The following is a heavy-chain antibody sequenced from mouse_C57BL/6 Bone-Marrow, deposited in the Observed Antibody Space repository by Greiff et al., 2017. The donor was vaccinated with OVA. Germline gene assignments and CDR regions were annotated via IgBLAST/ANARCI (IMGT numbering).Heavy chain of an antibody. CDR1: GFNIKDDY. CDR2: IDPENGDT. D-gene: IGHD3-2*02. V-gene: IGHV14-4*01. Sequence: VQLQQSGAELVRPGASVKSSCTASGFNIKDDYMHWVKQRPEQGLEWIGWIDPENGDTEYASKFQGKATITADTSSNTAYLQHSSLTSEDTAVYYCTTTQATDYYDMDYWGQGTSVTVSS. J-gene: IGHJ4*01. CDR3: TTTQATDYYDMDY.